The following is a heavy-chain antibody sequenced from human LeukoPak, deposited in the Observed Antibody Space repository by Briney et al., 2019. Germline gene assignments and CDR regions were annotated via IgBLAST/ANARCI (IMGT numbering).Heavy chain of an antibody. CDR3: ARARHNWFDP. J-gene: IGHJ5*02. CDR1: GGSISSGSYY. CDR2: IYYSGST. V-gene: IGHV4-30-4*08. Sequence: SETLSLTCTVSGGSISSGSYYWSWIRQPPGKGLEWIGYIYYSGSTYYNPSLKSRVTISVDTSKNQFSLKLSSVTAADTAVYYCARARHNWFDPWGQGTLVTVSS.